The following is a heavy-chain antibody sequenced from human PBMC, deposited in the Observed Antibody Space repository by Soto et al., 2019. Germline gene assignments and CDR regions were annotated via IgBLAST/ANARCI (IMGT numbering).Heavy chain of an antibody. J-gene: IGHJ3*01. V-gene: IGHV3-23*01. CDR2: IGGSGGNT. CDR3: AHPRGFGVFDAYDF. Sequence: PGGSLRLSCAASGFTFSTYAMSWVRQAPGKGLEWVSAIGGSGGNTFYADSVKGRFTISRDNSINTLYLQMNSLRTEDTAVYYCAHPRGFGVFDAYDFWGQGTMVTVS. CDR1: GFTFSTYA. D-gene: IGHD3-10*01.